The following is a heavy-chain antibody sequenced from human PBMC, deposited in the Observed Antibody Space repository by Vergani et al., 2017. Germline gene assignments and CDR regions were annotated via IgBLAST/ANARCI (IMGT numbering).Heavy chain of an antibody. CDR2: LSTTGGA. CDR3: AWDTHSWQRADR. D-gene: IGHD6-13*01. CDR1: GVPVKDYN. J-gene: IGHJ5*02. V-gene: IGHV4-59*02. Sequence: QAQLQESGPGLVKPSETLSLTCHVFGVPVKDYNCNWIRQAPGKGLEWIGSLSTTGGATHASHNPSLKSRFSISVDTSKSQFSLRLTSVTAADSAIYYCAWDTHSWQRADRWGQGLLVSVSS.